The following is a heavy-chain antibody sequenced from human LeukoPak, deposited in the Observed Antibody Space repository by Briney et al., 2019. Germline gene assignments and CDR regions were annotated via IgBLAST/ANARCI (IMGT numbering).Heavy chain of an antibody. D-gene: IGHD1-7*01. V-gene: IGHV1-18*01. CDR2: ISTYKGKT. CDR1: GYTFTSYG. Sequence: RASVKVSCKASGYTFTSYGISWMRQAPGQGRAWMGWISTYKGKTIYVQKLQGRVTMTTDTSTSTAYMELRSLRSDDTAVYYCARDVEGTTDFDYWGQGTLVTVSS. J-gene: IGHJ4*02. CDR3: ARDVEGTTDFDY.